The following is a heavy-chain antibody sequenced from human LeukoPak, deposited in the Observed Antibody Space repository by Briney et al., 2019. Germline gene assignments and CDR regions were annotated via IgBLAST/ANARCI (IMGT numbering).Heavy chain of an antibody. V-gene: IGHV3-21*01. CDR2: ISAGGDFV. CDR3: ARDKCSGGSCFYFDY. Sequence: GGSLRLSCAASGFPFSTHSLNWVRQAPGKGLEWVSSISAGGDFVYYGDSVMGRFTVSRDNAKNSLDLQMHGLRVEDTAVYYCARDKCSGGSCFYFDYWGQGTLVTVSS. J-gene: IGHJ4*02. D-gene: IGHD2-15*01. CDR1: GFPFSTHS.